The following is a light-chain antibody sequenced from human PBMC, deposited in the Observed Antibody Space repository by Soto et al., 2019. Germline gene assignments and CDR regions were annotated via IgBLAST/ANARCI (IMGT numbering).Light chain of an antibody. CDR1: QGIRND. V-gene: IGKV1-6*01. CDR3: LQDYKYPWT. CDR2: AAS. J-gene: IGKJ1*01. Sequence: AIQMTQSPSSLSASLGDRVTITCRASQGIRNDLGWYQQKPGKAPKLLIYAASSLQSGVPSRLSGSGSGTDFTLTISSLQPEDFATYYCLQDYKYPWTFGQGTKEDIK.